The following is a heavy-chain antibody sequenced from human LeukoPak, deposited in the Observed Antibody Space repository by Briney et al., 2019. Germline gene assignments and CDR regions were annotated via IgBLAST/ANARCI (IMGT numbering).Heavy chain of an antibody. D-gene: IGHD4-11*01. J-gene: IGHJ6*03. CDR2: INPKTGGT. V-gene: IGHV1-2*06. CDR1: GYTFTGYY. CDR3: ARGSSKYVFGYYMDV. Sequence: ASVKVSCKASGYTFTGYYKHWARQAPGQGLEWVGRINPKTGGTNYAQKFLDRVTMTTDMSTSTAYMELIRLRSRDTAVYFCARGSSKYVFGYYMDVWGKGTTIIVSS.